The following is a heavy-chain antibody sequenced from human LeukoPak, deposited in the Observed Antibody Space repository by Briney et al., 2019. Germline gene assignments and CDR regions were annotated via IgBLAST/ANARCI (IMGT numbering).Heavy chain of an antibody. CDR3: ARGHRTIFQDYYYLDV. D-gene: IGHD3-3*01. CDR2: MIPIFGTA. V-gene: IGHV1-69*06. CDR1: GGTFSSYA. J-gene: IGHJ6*03. Sequence: ASVKVSCKASGGTFSSYAIGWVRQAPGQGLEWMGGMIPIFGTANYAQKFQGRVTITADKSTSTAYMELSSLRSEDTAVYYCARGHRTIFQDYYYLDVWGKGTTVTVSS.